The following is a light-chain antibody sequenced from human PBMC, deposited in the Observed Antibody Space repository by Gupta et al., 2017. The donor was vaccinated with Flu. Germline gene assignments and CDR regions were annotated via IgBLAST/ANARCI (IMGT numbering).Light chain of an antibody. V-gene: IGKV3-20*01. Sequence: DIVLTQSPATLSLSPGERATLSCRASQSVSTSLAWYQQKPGQAPRLLIYGASSRATGIPDRFSGSGSGTEFTLSIRRREPEDFAMYHCQEEGNSGRTFGQGTKVTVK. CDR2: GAS. CDR3: QEEGNSGRT. J-gene: IGKJ1*01. CDR1: QSVSTS.